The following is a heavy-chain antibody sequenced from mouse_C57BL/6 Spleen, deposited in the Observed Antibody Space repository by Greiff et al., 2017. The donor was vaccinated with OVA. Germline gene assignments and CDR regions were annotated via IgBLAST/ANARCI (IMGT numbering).Heavy chain of an antibody. Sequence: VQLLESGAELVKPGASVKISCKASGYAFSSYWMNWVKQRPGKGLEWIGQIYPGDGDTNYNGKFKGKATLTADKSSSTAYMQLSSLTSEDSAVYFCASYDGYPCALDYWGQGTSVTVSS. V-gene: IGHV1-80*01. CDR2: IYPGDGDT. CDR1: GYAFSSYW. D-gene: IGHD2-3*01. J-gene: IGHJ4*01. CDR3: ASYDGYPCALDY.